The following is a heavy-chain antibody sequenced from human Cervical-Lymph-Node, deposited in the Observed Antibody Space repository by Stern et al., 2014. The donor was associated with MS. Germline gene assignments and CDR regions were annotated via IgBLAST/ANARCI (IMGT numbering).Heavy chain of an antibody. CDR1: GDTFTRNG. V-gene: IGHV1-18*04. Sequence: QVQLVQSGMEVKKAGASVKVSCKASGDTFTRNGFSWVRQAPGQGLEWLGWINANNGDTHYAERFQGRVTITTDTSTSTAYMELRSLRSDDTAMYYCARNPPDCSDGVCYIDTYFDHWGQGTLVTVSS. CDR3: ARNPPDCSDGVCYIDTYFDH. J-gene: IGHJ4*02. CDR2: INANNGDT. D-gene: IGHD2-8*01.